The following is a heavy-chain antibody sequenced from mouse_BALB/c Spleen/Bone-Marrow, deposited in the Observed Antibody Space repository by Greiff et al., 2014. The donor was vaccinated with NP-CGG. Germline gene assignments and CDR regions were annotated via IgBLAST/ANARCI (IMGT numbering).Heavy chain of an antibody. J-gene: IGHJ2*01. CDR1: GFNIKDTY. CDR2: IDPANGNT. V-gene: IGHV14-3*02. D-gene: IGHD2-4*01. Sequence: DVHLVESGAELVKPGASVKLSCTASGFNIKDTYMHWVKQRPEQGLEWIGRIDPANGNTKYDPKLQGKATITADTSSNTAYLQLSSLTSEDTAVYYCASYDYGYYFDYWGQGTTLTVSS. CDR3: ASYDYGYYFDY.